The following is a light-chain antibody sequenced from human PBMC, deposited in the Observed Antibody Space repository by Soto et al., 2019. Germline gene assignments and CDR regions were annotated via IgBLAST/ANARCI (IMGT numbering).Light chain of an antibody. CDR2: GAY. CDR1: ENVRTF. V-gene: IGKV3-15*01. J-gene: IGKJ4*01. Sequence: TQSPATLSLSPGERATLSCRASENVRTFVDWYQQKPGQAPRLLIYGAYTRATGVPARFSGSGSGTEFTLTINSLQSEDFAVYYCQQYNSWPPLTFGGGTKVDIK. CDR3: QQYNSWPPLT.